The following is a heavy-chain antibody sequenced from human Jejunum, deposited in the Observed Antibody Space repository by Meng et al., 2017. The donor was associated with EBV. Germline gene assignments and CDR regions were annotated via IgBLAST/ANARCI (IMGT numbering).Heavy chain of an antibody. CDR1: GGAESNAKW. D-gene: IGHD6-19*01. CDR3: ARDSGVEDY. J-gene: IGHJ4*02. Sequence: HVPLHESVPRLVKPLWTPSLTCAVSGGAESNAKWWCWVRHPPGKVREYIGEIHHSGSNKYNPSLKSRVSISVDKANNHLSRKLSSVTAADTAVYDCARDSGVEDYWGQGTLVTVSS. CDR2: IHHSGSN. V-gene: IGHV4-4*02.